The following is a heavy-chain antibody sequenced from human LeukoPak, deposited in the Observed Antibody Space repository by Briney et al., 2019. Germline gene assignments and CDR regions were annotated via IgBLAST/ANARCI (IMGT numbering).Heavy chain of an antibody. Sequence: PSETLSLTCTVSGGSISSYYWSWIRQPPGKGLEWIGYIYYSGSTNYNPSLKSRVTISVDTSKNQFSLKLSSVTAADTAVYYCACRGTYDAFDILGQGTMVTVSS. V-gene: IGHV4-59*08. CDR1: GGSISSYY. D-gene: IGHD1-7*01. J-gene: IGHJ3*02. CDR2: IYYSGST. CDR3: ACRGTYDAFDI.